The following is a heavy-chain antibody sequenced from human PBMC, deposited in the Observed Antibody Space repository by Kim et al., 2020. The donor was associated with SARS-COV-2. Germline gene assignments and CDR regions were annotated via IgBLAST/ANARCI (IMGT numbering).Heavy chain of an antibody. CDR1: GDPVNGYY. Sequence: SETLSLTCAVYGDPVNGYYWSWIRQPPGKGLEWIGEINYDRSTNYKLSLKSGVTMSLDSSKSQFSLRLTSLTAADTAVYYCARGRYFDWLFHQSPLYFD. CDR3: ARGRYFDWLFHQSPLYFD. CDR2: INYDRST. J-gene: IGHJ4*01. D-gene: IGHD3-9*01. V-gene: IGHV4-34*01.